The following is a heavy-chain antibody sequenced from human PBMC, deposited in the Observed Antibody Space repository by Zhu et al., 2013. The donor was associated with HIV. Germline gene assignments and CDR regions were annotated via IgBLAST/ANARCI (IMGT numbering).Heavy chain of an antibody. CDR1: SSYA. D-gene: IGHD6-19*01. CDR2: IIPIFGTA. CDR3: ARPGYSSDSAFDY. V-gene: IGHV1-69*01. J-gene: IGHJ4*02. Sequence: SSYAISWVRQAPGQGLEWMGGIIPIFGTANYAQKFQGRVTITADESTSTAYMELSSLRSEDTAVYYCARPGYSSDSAFDYWGQGTLVTVSS.